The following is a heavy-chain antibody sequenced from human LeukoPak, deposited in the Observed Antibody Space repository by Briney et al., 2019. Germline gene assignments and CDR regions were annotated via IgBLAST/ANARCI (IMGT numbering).Heavy chain of an antibody. J-gene: IGHJ4*02. D-gene: IGHD6-25*01. Sequence: EGSLRLSCAASGFTFSSYAMTWVRQAPGRGLEWVAAIGGSGDTTYYADSVRGRFTISRDNSKNTLYLQMNSLRAEDTAVYYCAKDLSFVLRGSPFYFDYWGQGTLVTVSS. V-gene: IGHV3-23*01. CDR2: IGGSGDTT. CDR3: AKDLSFVLRGSPFYFDY. CDR1: GFTFSSYA.